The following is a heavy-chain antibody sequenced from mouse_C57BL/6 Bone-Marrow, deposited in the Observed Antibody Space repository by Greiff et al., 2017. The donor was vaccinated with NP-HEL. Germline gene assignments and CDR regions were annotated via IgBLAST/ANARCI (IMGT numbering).Heavy chain of an antibody. V-gene: IGHV1-7*01. CDR2: INPSSGYT. CDR3: ARGNWGYFDV. CDR1: GYSFTSYW. J-gene: IGHJ1*03. D-gene: IGHD4-1*01. Sequence: VQLQQSGAELAQPGASVKLSCTASGYSFTSYWMHWVNQRPGQGLEWIGYINPSSGYTKYHQKFKDKATLTADKSSSTAYMQLSSLTYEDSAVYDCARGNWGYFDVWGTGTTVTVSS.